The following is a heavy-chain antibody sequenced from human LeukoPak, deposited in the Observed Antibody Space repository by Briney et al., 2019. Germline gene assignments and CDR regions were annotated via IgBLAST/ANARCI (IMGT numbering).Heavy chain of an antibody. D-gene: IGHD3-3*01. CDR3: ARDRYDFWSGYSSLSWFDP. V-gene: IGHV3-21*01. Sequence: GGSLRLSCAASGFTFSSYSMNWVRRAPGKGLEWVSSISSSSSYIYYADSVKGRFTISRDNAKNSLYLQMSSLRAEDTAVYYCARDRYDFWSGYSSLSWFDPWGQGTLVTVS. J-gene: IGHJ5*02. CDR1: GFTFSSYS. CDR2: ISSSSSYI.